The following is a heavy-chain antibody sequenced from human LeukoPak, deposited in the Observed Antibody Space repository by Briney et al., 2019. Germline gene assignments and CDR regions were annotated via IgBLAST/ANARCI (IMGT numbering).Heavy chain of an antibody. CDR2: IYTSGST. J-gene: IGHJ4*02. CDR1: GGSISSYY. V-gene: IGHV4-4*07. Sequence: SETLSLTCTVSGGSISSYYWSWIRQPAGKGLEWIGRIYTSGSTNYNPSLKSRVTMSVDTSKNQFSLKLSSVTAADTAVYYCARSRPYGSGSYSFDYWGQGTLVTVSS. CDR3: ARSRPYGSGSYSFDY. D-gene: IGHD3-10*01.